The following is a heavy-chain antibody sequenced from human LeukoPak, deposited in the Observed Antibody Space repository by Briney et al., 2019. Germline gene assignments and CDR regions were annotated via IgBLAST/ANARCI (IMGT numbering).Heavy chain of an antibody. CDR3: PSGGSDSSGYYYPWY. CDR2: INPSGGST. D-gene: IGHD3-22*01. Sequence: GASVKVSCKASGYTFTSYYMHWVRQAPGQGLEWMGIINPSGGSTSYAQKFQGRVTMTRDTSTSTVYMELSSLRSEDTAVYYCPSGGSDSSGYYYPWYWGQGTLVTVSS. J-gene: IGHJ4*02. V-gene: IGHV1-46*01. CDR1: GYTFTSYY.